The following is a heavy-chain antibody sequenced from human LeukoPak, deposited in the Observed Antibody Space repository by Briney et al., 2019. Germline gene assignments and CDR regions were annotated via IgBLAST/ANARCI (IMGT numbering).Heavy chain of an antibody. CDR1: GGSISSGSYY. CDR2: IYYSGST. Sequence: SETLSLTCTVSGGSISSGSYYWGWIRQPPGKGLEWIGSIYYSGSTYYNPSLKSRVTISVDTSKNQFSLKLSSVTAADTAVYYCARGSYYDFWSGYFSYFDYWGQGTLVTVSS. D-gene: IGHD3-3*01. CDR3: ARGSYYDFWSGYFSYFDY. J-gene: IGHJ4*02. V-gene: IGHV4-39*01.